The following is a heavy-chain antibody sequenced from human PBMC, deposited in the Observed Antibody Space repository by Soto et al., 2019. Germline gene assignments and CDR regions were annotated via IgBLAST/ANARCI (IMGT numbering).Heavy chain of an antibody. CDR3: AGYSTTTVTGGYGMDV. CDR1: GGSFSGYY. D-gene: IGHD4-17*01. Sequence: PSETLSLTCAVYGGSFSGYYWSWIRQPPGKGLEWIGEINHSGSTNYNPSLKSRVTISADTSKNQFSLKLSSVTAADTAVYYCAGYSTTTVTGGYGMDVWGQGTTVTGSS. V-gene: IGHV4-34*01. CDR2: INHSGST. J-gene: IGHJ6*02.